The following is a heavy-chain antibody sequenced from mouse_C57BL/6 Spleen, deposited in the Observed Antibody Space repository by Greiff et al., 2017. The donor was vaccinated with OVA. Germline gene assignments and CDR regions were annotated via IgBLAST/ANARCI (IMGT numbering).Heavy chain of an antibody. CDR1: GYTFTEYT. CDR3: ARHEEGDPIDSSGYVWFAY. J-gene: IGHJ3*01. Sequence: QVQLQQSGAELVKPGASVTLSCKASGYTFTEYTIHWVKQRSGQGLEWIGWFYPGSGSIKYNEKFKDKATLTADKSSSTVYMELSRLTSEDSAVYFCARHEEGDPIDSSGYVWFAYWGQGTLVTVSA. V-gene: IGHV1-62-2*01. CDR2: FYPGSGSI. D-gene: IGHD3-2*02.